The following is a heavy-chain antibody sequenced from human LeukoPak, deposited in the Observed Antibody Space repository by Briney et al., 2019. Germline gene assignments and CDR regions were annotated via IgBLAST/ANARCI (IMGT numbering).Heavy chain of an antibody. V-gene: IGHV3-33*06. Sequence: GRSLRLSCAASGFTFSDYGMHWVRQAPGEGLEWVAVIWHDGSEKYYGDSVKGRFTISRDDSKNTLYLQMNSVRAEDTAVYYCAKDWWELLLDAFDIWGQGTMVTVSS. CDR1: GFTFSDYG. CDR2: IWHDGSEK. CDR3: AKDWWELLLDAFDI. J-gene: IGHJ3*02. D-gene: IGHD1-26*01.